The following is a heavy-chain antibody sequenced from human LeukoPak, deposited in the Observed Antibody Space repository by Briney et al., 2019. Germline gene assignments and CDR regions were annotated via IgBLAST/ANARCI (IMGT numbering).Heavy chain of an antibody. Sequence: SETLSLTCTVSGGSISSGGYYWSWIRQHPGKGLEWIGYIYYSGSTYYNPSLKSRVTISVDTSKNQFSLKLSSLTAADTAVYYCARVYRSSYWVHYYFDYWGQGTLVTVSS. V-gene: IGHV4-31*03. CDR1: GGSISSGGYY. CDR3: ARVYRSSYWVHYYFDY. D-gene: IGHD4-11*01. CDR2: IYYSGST. J-gene: IGHJ4*02.